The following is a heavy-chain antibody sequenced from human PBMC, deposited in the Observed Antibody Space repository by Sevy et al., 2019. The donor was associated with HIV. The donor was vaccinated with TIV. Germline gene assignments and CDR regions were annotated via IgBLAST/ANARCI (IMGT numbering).Heavy chain of an antibody. J-gene: IGHJ6*02. Sequence: SETLSLTCTVSGGSISSGGYYWSWIRQHPGKGLEWIGYIYYSGSTYYNPSLKSRVTISVDTSKNQFHLKLSSVTAAETSVYYCARGASVTTTLYYYYGMDVWGQGTTVTVSS. CDR1: GGSISSGGYY. CDR2: IYYSGST. D-gene: IGHD4-17*01. V-gene: IGHV4-31*03. CDR3: ARGASVTTTLYYYYGMDV.